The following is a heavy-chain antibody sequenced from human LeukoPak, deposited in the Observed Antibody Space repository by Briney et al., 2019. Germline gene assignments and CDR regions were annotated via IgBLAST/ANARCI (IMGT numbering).Heavy chain of an antibody. CDR3: ARRIQGMAPYYLDY. D-gene: IGHD5-24*01. CDR1: GFTFSSYW. CDR2: INSDGGST. J-gene: IGHJ4*02. V-gene: IGHV3-74*01. Sequence: GGSLRLSCTASGFTFSSYWMHWVRQAPGKGLVWVSRINSDGGSTSYADSVKGRFTTSRDNAKNTLYLQMNSLRAEDTAVYYCARRIQGMAPYYLDYWGQGTLVTVSS.